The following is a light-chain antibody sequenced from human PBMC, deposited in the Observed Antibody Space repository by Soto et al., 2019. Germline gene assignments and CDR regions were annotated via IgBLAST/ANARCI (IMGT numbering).Light chain of an antibody. J-gene: IGLJ2*01. V-gene: IGLV2-14*01. CDR1: SSEDRGYNY. Sequence: QSVLTQPASVSGSPGQSITISCTGTSSEDRGYNYVSWYQQHPGKAPKLMIYDISNRPSGVSNHFSGSKSGNTATQTISYLQVEDEADYYCSSYTSSGTYVVFGGGTKVTVL. CDR2: DIS. CDR3: SSYTSSGTYVV.